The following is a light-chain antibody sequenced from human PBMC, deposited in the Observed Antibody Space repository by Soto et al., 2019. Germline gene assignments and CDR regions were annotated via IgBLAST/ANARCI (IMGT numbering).Light chain of an antibody. CDR2: DVT. CDR3: GSITTSSTSV. V-gene: IGLV2-14*01. J-gene: IGLJ1*01. CDR1: SSDVGGYEY. Sequence: QSALSQPASVSGSPGQSITISCTGTSSDVGGYEYVSWYQHQPGKAPKLIIYDVTNRPSGVSNRFSGSKSGNTASLTISGIQTEDESDYYCGSITTSSTSVLGPGTKVTVL.